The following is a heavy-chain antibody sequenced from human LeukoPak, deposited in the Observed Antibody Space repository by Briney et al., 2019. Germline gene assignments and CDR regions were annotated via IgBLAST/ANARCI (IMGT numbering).Heavy chain of an antibody. CDR1: GGSISSYY. D-gene: IGHD6-13*01. CDR2: IYYSGST. CDR3: ASSYSSSWYFEY. V-gene: IGHV4-59*01. Sequence: SETLSLTCTVSGGSISSYYRSGIRQPPGKGLEWIGYIYYSGSTNYNPSLKSRVTISVDTSKNQFSLKLSSVTAADTAVYYCASSYSSSWYFEYWGQGTLVTVSS. J-gene: IGHJ4*02.